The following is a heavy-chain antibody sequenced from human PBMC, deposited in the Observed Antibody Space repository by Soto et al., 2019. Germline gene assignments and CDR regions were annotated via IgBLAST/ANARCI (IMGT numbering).Heavy chain of an antibody. CDR3: ARDPHLSHYDILTGPDAFDI. CDR1: GGSISSYY. Sequence: PSETLSLTCTVSGGSISSYYWSWIRQPPGKGLEWIGYIYYSGSTNYNPSLKSRVTISVDTSKNQFSLKPSSVTAADTAVYYCARDPHLSHYDILTGPDAFDIWGQGTMVTVSS. J-gene: IGHJ3*02. CDR2: IYYSGST. D-gene: IGHD3-9*01. V-gene: IGHV4-59*01.